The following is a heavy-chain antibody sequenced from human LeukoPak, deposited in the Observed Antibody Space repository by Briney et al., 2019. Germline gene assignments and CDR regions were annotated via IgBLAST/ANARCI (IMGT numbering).Heavy chain of an antibody. D-gene: IGHD6-6*01. CDR3: ARERGQYSSSSGWFDP. Sequence: ASVKVSCKASGYTFTSYDINWVRQATGQGLEWMGWMNPNSGNTGYAQKFQGRLTMTRNTSISTAYMELSSLRSEDTAVYYCARERGQYSSSSGWFDPWGQGTLVTVSS. J-gene: IGHJ5*02. CDR2: MNPNSGNT. V-gene: IGHV1-8*01. CDR1: GYTFTSYD.